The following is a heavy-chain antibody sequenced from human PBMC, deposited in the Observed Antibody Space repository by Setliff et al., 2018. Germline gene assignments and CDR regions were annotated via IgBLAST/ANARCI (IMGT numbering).Heavy chain of an antibody. J-gene: IGHJ4*02. Sequence: SVKVSCKASGGTFSSYAIHWVRQAPGEGLEWMGGIIPMLGVTNYAREFQGRVTISEDTSTSTAYMELSSLRSQDTAVYYCGTSLVRGVPDYWGQGTLVTVS. D-gene: IGHD3-10*01. V-gene: IGHV1-69*10. CDR1: GGTFSSYA. CDR2: IIPMLGVT. CDR3: GTSLVRGVPDY.